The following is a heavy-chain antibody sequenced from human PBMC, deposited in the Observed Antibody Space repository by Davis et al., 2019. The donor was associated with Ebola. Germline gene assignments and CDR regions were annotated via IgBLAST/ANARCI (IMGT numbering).Heavy chain of an antibody. Sequence: AASVKVSCKASGYTFTSYGISWVRQAPGQGLEWMGWISAYNGNTNYAQKLQGRVTMTTDTSTSTAYMELRSLRSDDTAVYYCARVGGGQFVGWFDPWGQGTLVTVSS. CDR3: ARVGGGQFVGWFDP. CDR1: GYTFTSYG. CDR2: ISAYNGNT. J-gene: IGHJ5*02. V-gene: IGHV1-18*01. D-gene: IGHD3-10*01.